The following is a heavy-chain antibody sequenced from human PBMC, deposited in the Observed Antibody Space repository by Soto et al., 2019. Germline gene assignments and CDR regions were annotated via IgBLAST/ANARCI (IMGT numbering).Heavy chain of an antibody. CDR3: ARRPYGDYGDYFDY. J-gene: IGHJ4*02. Sequence: EVQLVESGGSLVQPGGSLRLSCAASGFTFSSFWMSWVRQAPGKGLEWVANIKQDGSEKYYVDSVRGRFSISRDNAKNSLFLQMNSLRAEDTAVYYCARRPYGDYGDYFDYWGQVTLVTVSS. V-gene: IGHV3-7*01. CDR2: IKQDGSEK. D-gene: IGHD4-17*01. CDR1: GFTFSSFW.